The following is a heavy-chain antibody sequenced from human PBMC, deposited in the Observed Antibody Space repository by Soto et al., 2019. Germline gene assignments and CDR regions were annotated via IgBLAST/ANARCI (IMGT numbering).Heavy chain of an antibody. Sequence: EVQLVESGGGLVQPGRSLRLSCAASGFTFDDYAMHWVRQAPGKGLEWVSGITWNSGSIGYADSVKGRFTISRDNAKNSLYQQMNSLRDDDTALYYCAKGYCGGVSCPSDYWGQGTLVTVSS. CDR2: ITWNSGSI. J-gene: IGHJ4*02. CDR3: AKGYCGGVSCPSDY. CDR1: GFTFDDYA. V-gene: IGHV3-9*01. D-gene: IGHD2-15*01.